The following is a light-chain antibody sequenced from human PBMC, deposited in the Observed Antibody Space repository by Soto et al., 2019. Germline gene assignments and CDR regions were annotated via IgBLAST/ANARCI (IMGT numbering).Light chain of an antibody. CDR1: NSDIRYSHL. Sequence: QSALMQPAPGSGSPGQSITISCIGTNSDIRYSHLVRWYQHHPGRAPILIIYEGSKRSSGYSNRFSGSQSGNTASLTISGLQAEDEADYYCCAYAGYSTIVFGTGTKVTVL. CDR2: EGS. J-gene: IGLJ1*01. CDR3: CAYAGYSTIV. V-gene: IGLV2-23*01.